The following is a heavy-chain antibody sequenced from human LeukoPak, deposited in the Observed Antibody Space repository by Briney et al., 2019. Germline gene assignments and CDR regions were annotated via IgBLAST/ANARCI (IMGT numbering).Heavy chain of an antibody. CDR3: AIPRLGYCSGGSCYDAFDI. CDR1: GGSISSSSYY. J-gene: IGHJ3*02. V-gene: IGHV4-39*01. CDR2: IYYSGST. D-gene: IGHD2-15*01. Sequence: SETLSLTCTVSGGSISSSSYYWGWIRQPPGKGLEWIGCIYYSGSTYYNPSLKSRVTISVDTSKNQFSLKLSSVTAADTAVYYCAIPRLGYCSGGSCYDAFDIWGQGTMVTVSS.